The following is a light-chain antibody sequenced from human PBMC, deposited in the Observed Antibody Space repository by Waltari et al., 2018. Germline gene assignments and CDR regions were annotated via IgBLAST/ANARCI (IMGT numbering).Light chain of an antibody. V-gene: IGKV1-5*03. CDR3: QQYTST. CDR2: KAS. Sequence: DIQMTQSPSTLSASVGDRVTITCRASQSISTRLAWYQQKPGKAPKLLIYKASTLESGVPSRFSGSGSGTEFTLTISGLQPDDFATYYCQQYTSTFGQGTKLEIK. CDR1: QSISTR. J-gene: IGKJ2*02.